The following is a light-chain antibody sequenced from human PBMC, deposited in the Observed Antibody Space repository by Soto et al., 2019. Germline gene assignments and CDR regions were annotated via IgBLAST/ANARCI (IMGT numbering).Light chain of an antibody. CDR2: DVS. CDR3: SSYTSTFTRI. V-gene: IGLV2-14*03. J-gene: IGLJ2*01. CDR1: SSDIGSFNF. Sequence: QSALTQPASVSGSPGQSITISCTGTSSDIGSFNFVSWYQQHPGKAPRLIIYDVSNRPLGVSNRFSGSKSGNTASLTISGLQAEDEADYYCSSYTSTFTRIFGGGTKLTVL.